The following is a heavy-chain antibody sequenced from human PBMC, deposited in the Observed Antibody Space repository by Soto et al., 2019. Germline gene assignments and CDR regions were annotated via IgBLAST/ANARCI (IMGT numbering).Heavy chain of an antibody. Sequence: VKLVASGGGVVQPGGSLRLSCAASGFTFNIYGMHWVRQAPDKGLEWVAIISYDGSNQYYADSVKGRFTISRDNSKNTLFLQMNSLRADDTALYYCAKDQASGQGSFDSWGQGTLVTVSS. J-gene: IGHJ4*02. CDR2: ISYDGSNQ. CDR1: GFTFNIYG. CDR3: AKDQASGQGSFDS. V-gene: IGHV3-30*18.